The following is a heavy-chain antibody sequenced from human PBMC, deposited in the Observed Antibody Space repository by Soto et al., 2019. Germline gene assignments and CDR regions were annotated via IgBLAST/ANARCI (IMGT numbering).Heavy chain of an antibody. CDR1: GDSVSSGAYY. V-gene: IGHV4-61*08. D-gene: IGHD1-26*01. Sequence: SETLSLTCSVSGDSVSSGAYYWSWIRQPPGKGMELIGYVYYSGSTSYNPSLETGVTISVDTSKNQFSLKLTSVTPADTAIYYCARVKRSTSRLDPWGQGTLVTVSS. CDR3: ARVKRSTSRLDP. J-gene: IGHJ5*02. CDR2: VYYSGST.